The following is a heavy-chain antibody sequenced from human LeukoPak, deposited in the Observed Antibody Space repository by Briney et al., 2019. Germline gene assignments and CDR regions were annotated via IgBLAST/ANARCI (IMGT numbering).Heavy chain of an antibody. CDR1: GYTFTSYY. Sequence: ASVKVSCKASGYTFTSYYMHWVRQAPGQGLEWMGIINPSGGSTSYAQKFQGRVTMTRDTSTSTVYMELSSLRSEDTAVYYCAREEIYYDSSDSYYGPYLDYWGQGALVTVSS. D-gene: IGHD3-22*01. CDR3: AREEIYYDSSDSYYGPYLDY. V-gene: IGHV1-46*01. CDR2: INPSGGST. J-gene: IGHJ4*02.